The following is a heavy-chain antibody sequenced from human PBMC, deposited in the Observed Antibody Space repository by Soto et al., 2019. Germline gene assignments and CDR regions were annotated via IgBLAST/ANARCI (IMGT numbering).Heavy chain of an antibody. Sequence: PSETLSLTCTVSGGSVSSGDYSWSWIRQPPGKGLEWIGYIYDSGSSYYNPSLKSRVTMSVDTSKNQFSLKLRSVTAADTAMYYCAREKGYISGPKNFDSWGQGTLVTVSS. V-gene: IGHV4-30-4*08. CDR3: AREKGYISGPKNFDS. CDR2: IYDSGSS. J-gene: IGHJ4*02. D-gene: IGHD5-12*01. CDR1: GGSVSSGDYS.